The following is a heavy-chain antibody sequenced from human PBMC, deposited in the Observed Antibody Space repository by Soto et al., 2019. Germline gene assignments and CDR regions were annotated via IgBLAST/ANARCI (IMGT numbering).Heavy chain of an antibody. CDR2: IYYDGSNK. CDR1: GFTFSNYG. Sequence: QVQLVESGGGVVQPGRSLRLSCAASGFTFSNYGMHWVRQAPGKGLEWVAAIYYDGSNKEYADSVKGRFTISRDNSKNTLFLQMDSVRAEDTAVYYCARDATSGRYSRFDDWGQGNLVTVSS. V-gene: IGHV3-33*01. J-gene: IGHJ4*02. CDR3: ARDATSGRYSRFDD. D-gene: IGHD1-26*01.